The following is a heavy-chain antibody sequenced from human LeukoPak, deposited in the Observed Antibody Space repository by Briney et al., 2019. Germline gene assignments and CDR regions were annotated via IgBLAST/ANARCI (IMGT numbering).Heavy chain of an antibody. V-gene: IGHV3-21*04. CDR2: ISSSSSYI. J-gene: IGHJ4*02. CDR3: AKPTSRVGPSFFDY. D-gene: IGHD3-16*02. CDR1: GFTFSSYS. Sequence: GGSLRLSCAASGFTFSSYSMNWVRQAPGKGLEWVSSISSSSSYIYYADSVKGRFTISRDNSKNTLYLQMNSLRAEDTAVYYCAKPTSRVGPSFFDYWGQGTLVTVSS.